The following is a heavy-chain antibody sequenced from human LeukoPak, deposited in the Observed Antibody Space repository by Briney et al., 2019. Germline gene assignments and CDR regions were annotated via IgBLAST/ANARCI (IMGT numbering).Heavy chain of an antibody. CDR1: GGSISSSSYY. CDR2: IYYSGST. CDR3: ARGYPATGFIFPNPIYYYYMDV. D-gene: IGHD2-2*01. J-gene: IGHJ6*03. V-gene: IGHV4-39*07. Sequence: PSETLSLTCTVSGGSISSSSYYWGWIRQPPGKGLEWIGSIYYSGSTNYNPSLKSRVTISVDTSKNQFSLKLSSVTAADTAVYYCARGYPATGFIFPNPIYYYYMDVWGKGTTVTVSS.